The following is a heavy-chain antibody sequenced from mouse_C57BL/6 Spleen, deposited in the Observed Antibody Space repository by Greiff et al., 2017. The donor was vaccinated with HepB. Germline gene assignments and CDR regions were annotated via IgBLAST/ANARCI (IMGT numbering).Heavy chain of an antibody. Sequence: QVQLQQPGAELVKPGASVKMSCKASGYTFTSYWITWVKQRPGQGLEWIGDIYPGSGSTNYNEKFKSKATLTVDTSSSTAYMQLSSLTSEDSAVYYCARGYYYGSSSYWYFDVWGTGTTVTVSS. J-gene: IGHJ1*03. CDR1: GYTFTSYW. CDR2: IYPGSGST. CDR3: ARGYYYGSSSYWYFDV. D-gene: IGHD1-1*01. V-gene: IGHV1-55*01.